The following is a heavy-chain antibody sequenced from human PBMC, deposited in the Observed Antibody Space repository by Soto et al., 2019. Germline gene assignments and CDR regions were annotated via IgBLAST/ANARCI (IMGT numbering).Heavy chain of an antibody. J-gene: IGHJ4*02. Sequence: QVQLVESGGGVVQPGRSLRLSCEASGFTFRDYAMHWVRQAPGKGLEWVAAIPSDGSAQHYADSVKGRFSISRDNSKNTLSLQMNSLRPEDAALYSCARAVAGQVRSAWTWLDYWGQGTLGTVSS. CDR2: IPSDGSAQ. CDR3: ARAVAGQVRSAWTWLDY. V-gene: IGHV3-30-3*01. CDR1: GFTFRDYA. D-gene: IGHD1-1*01.